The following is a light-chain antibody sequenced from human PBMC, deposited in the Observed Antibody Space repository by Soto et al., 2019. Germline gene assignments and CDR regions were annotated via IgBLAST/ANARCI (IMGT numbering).Light chain of an antibody. J-gene: IGLJ2*01. V-gene: IGLV2-14*01. CDR3: SAYTTTSTL. CDR1: SSDVGGYGS. Sequence: QSVLTQPASVSGSPGQSITISCTGTSSDVGGYGSVSWYQQHPGKAPKVIIYEVSNRPSGVSNRFSGSKSGNTASLTISGLQAEDEADYYCSAYTTTSTLFGGGTQLTVL. CDR2: EVS.